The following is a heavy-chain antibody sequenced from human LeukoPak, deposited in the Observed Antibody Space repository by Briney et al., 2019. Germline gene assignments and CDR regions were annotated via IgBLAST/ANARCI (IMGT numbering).Heavy chain of an antibody. V-gene: IGHV4-30-4*08. J-gene: IGHJ4*02. CDR3: ASNRGYSYGYGY. CDR1: GGSISSGDYY. CDR2: IYYSGST. D-gene: IGHD5-18*01. Sequence: SETLSLTCTVSGGSISSGDYYWSWIRQPPAKGLEWIGYIYYSGSTYYNPSLKSRVTISVDTSKNQFSLKLSSVTAADTAVYYCASNRGYSYGYGYWGQGTLVTVSS.